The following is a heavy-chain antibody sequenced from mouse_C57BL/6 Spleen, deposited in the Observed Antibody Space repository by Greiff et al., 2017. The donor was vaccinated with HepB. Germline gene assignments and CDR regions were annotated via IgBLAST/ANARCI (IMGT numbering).Heavy chain of an antibody. Sequence: QVQLQQSGAELARPGASVKMSCKASGYTFTSYTMHWVKQRPGQGLEWIGYINPSSGYTKYNQKFKGKATLTADKSSSTAYMQLSSLTSADSAVYYCAREDTTVVGYFDVWGTGTTVTVSS. J-gene: IGHJ1*03. CDR1: GYTFTSYT. D-gene: IGHD1-1*01. V-gene: IGHV1-4*01. CDR3: AREDTTVVGYFDV. CDR2: INPSSGYT.